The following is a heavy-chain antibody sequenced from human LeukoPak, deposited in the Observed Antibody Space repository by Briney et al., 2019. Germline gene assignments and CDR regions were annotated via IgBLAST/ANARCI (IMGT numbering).Heavy chain of an antibody. Sequence: GGSLRLSCAASGFTFSSYSMNWVGQAPGKGLEWVSSISSSSSYIYYADSVKGRFTISRDNAKNSLYLQMNSLRAEDTAVYYCARGIAVGALGYFDYWGQGTLVTVSS. J-gene: IGHJ4*02. D-gene: IGHD6-19*01. V-gene: IGHV3-21*01. CDR3: ARGIAVGALGYFDY. CDR1: GFTFSSYS. CDR2: ISSSSSYI.